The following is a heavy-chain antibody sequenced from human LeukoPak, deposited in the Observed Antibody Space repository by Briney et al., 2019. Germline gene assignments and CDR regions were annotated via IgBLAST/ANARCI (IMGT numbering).Heavy chain of an antibody. CDR1: GYTFTSYG. V-gene: IGHV1-18*01. J-gene: IGHJ6*02. D-gene: IGHD2-2*01. Sequence: ASVKVSCKASGYTFTSYGISWVRQAPGQGLEWVGWISAYNGNTNYAQKLQGRVTMTTDTSTSTAYMELRSLRSDDTAVYYCAREDIVVVPAASTYYYGMDVWGQGTTVTVSS. CDR3: AREDIVVVPAASTYYYGMDV. CDR2: ISAYNGNT.